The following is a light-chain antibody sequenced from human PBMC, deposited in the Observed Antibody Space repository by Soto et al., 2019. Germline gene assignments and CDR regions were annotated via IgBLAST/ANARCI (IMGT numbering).Light chain of an antibody. J-gene: IGKJ3*01. CDR2: DAS. V-gene: IGKV1-5*01. CDR3: QQYNSYYT. Sequence: DIQMTQSPSTLSASVGDRVTITCRASQSISSWLAWYQQKPGKAPKLLIYDASSLESGVPSRFSGSGSGTEFTLTISSLQPDDFATYYRQQYNSYYTFGPGTKV. CDR1: QSISSW.